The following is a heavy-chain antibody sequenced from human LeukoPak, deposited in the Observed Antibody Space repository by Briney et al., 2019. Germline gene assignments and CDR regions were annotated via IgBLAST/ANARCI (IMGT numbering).Heavy chain of an antibody. J-gene: IGHJ4*02. D-gene: IGHD4-17*01. CDR1: GFAFSVQA. CDR3: ARGGTTVTTSSDF. Sequence: GGSLRLSCAASGFAFSVQARHWGRQAPGKGLEWVAIISYDGSNKYYADSVKGRLTISRDNSKTTLFLQMNSLRAEDTAVYYCARGGTTVTTSSDFWGQGTLVTVSS. CDR2: ISYDGSNK. V-gene: IGHV3-30-3*01.